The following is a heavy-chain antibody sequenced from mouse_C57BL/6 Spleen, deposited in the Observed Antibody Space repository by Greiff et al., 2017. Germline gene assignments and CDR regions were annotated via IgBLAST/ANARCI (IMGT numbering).Heavy chain of an antibody. V-gene: IGHV1-55*01. CDR2: IYPGSGST. D-gene: IGHD2-1*01. J-gene: IGHJ2*01. Sequence: QVQLQQPGAELVKPGASVKMSCKASGYTFTSYWITWVKQRPGQGLEWIGDIYPGSGSTNYNEKFKSKATLTVDTSSSTAYMQRSSLTSEDSAVYYCGRYLLSLYYFDCWGKGTTLTVSS. CDR3: GRYLLSLYYFDC. CDR1: GYTFTSYW.